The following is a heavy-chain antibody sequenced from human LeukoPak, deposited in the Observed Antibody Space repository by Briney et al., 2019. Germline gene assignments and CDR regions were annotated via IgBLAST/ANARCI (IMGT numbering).Heavy chain of an antibody. J-gene: IGHJ5*02. CDR1: GYTFTGYY. V-gene: IGHV1-2*02. CDR3: ARDLPYSSARWNCFYP. Sequence: ASVKVSCKASGYTFTGYYMHWVRQAPGQGLEWMGWINPNSGGTKYAQKFQGRVTMTRETAVSTAYMHQSSMRCDDTAVYYCARDLPYSSARWNCFYPCGQGTLVTVAS. CDR2: INPNSGGT. D-gene: IGHD6-25*01.